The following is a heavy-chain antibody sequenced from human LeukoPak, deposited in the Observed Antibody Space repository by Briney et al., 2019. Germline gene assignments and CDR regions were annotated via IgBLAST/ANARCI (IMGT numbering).Heavy chain of an antibody. Sequence: GGSLRLSCAASGFTVSSNYMSWVRQAPGKGLEWVSVIYSGGSTYYADSVKGRFTISRDNSKNTLYLQMNSLRAEDTAVYYCARDNQHIYFDYWGQGTLVTVSS. CDR1: GFTVSSNY. J-gene: IGHJ4*02. V-gene: IGHV3-53*01. D-gene: IGHD2-21*01. CDR3: ARDNQHIYFDY. CDR2: IYSGGST.